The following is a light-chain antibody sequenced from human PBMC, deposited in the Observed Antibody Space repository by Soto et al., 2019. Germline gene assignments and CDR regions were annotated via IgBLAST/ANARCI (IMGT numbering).Light chain of an antibody. V-gene: IGLV2-14*01. CDR2: DVS. CDR3: SSYTSSSTPLV. J-gene: IGLJ1*01. Sequence: QSVLTQPASVSGSPGQSITISCTGTSSDVGGYNYVSLYQQHPGKAPKLMIYDVSNRPSGVSNRFSGSKSGNTASLTISGLQAEDEADYYCSSYTSSSTPLVFGTGTKVTV. CDR1: SSDVGGYNY.